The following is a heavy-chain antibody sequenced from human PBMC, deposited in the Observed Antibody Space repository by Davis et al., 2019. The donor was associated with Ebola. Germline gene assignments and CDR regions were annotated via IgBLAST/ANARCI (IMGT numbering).Heavy chain of an antibody. Sequence: PGGSLRLSCAASGFTFSSYWMSWVRQAPGKGLEWVANIKQDGSEKYYVDSVKGRFTISRDNAKNSLYLQMNSLRAEDTAVYYCARDADDSSGLGFWDIWGQGTMVTVSS. CDR1: GFTFSSYW. CDR3: ARDADDSSGLGFWDI. V-gene: IGHV3-7*01. D-gene: IGHD3-22*01. CDR2: IKQDGSEK. J-gene: IGHJ3*02.